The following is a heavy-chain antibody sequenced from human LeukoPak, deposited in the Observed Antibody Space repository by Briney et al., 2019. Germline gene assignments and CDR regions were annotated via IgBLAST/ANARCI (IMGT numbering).Heavy chain of an antibody. CDR1: GFTFSTFW. Sequence: GGSLRLSCAASGFTFSTFWMSWVRQAPGKGLEWVANIKQDGSEECYVDSVKGRFTISRDNAKNSLYLQMDSLRAEDTAIYYYATGSGWGQGTLVIVSS. J-gene: IGHJ4*02. D-gene: IGHD3-10*01. CDR3: ATGSG. CDR2: IKQDGSEE. V-gene: IGHV3-7*01.